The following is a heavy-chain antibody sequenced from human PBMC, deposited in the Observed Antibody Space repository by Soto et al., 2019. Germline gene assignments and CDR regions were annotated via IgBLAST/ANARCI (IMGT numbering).Heavy chain of an antibody. V-gene: IGHV5-51*01. CDR3: ARTYYDILTGYYIVLDY. CDR1: GYSFTSYW. J-gene: IGHJ4*02. CDR2: IYPGDSDT. Sequence: GESLMISCKGSGYSFTSYWIGWVRQMPGKGLEWMGIIYPGDSDTRYSPSFQGQVTISADKSISTAYLQWSSLKASDTAMYYCARTYYDILTGYYIVLDYWGQGTLVNVSS. D-gene: IGHD3-9*01.